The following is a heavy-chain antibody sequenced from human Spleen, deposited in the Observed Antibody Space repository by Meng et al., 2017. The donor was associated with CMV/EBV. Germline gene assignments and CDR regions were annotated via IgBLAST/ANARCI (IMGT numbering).Heavy chain of an antibody. D-gene: IGHD2/OR15-2a*01. J-gene: IGHJ3*02. Sequence: GGSLRLSCAASGFTFSNYAMHWVRQAPGKGLEWMAVISYNGDNKNYAVSVKGRITISRDNSKNTLYLQIHSLRAEDTSVYYCAKSRDYFSMGAFDIWGQGTMVTVSS. CDR1: GFTFSNYA. CDR2: ISYNGDNK. V-gene: IGHV3-30*04. CDR3: AKSRDYFSMGAFDI.